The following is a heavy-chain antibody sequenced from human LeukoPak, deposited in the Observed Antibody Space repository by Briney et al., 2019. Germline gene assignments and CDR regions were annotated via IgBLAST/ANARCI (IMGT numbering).Heavy chain of an antibody. CDR3: ASSPVTFGGVIVWRFDY. D-gene: IGHD3-16*02. J-gene: IGHJ4*02. V-gene: IGHV3-21*01. CDR2: ISSSSSYI. Sequence: KSGGSLRLSCAASGFTFSSYSMNWVRQAPGKGLEWVSSISSSSSYIYYADSVKGRFTISRDNAKNSLYLQMNSLRAEDTAVYYCASSPVTFGGVIVWRFDYWGQGTLVTVSS. CDR1: GFTFSSYS.